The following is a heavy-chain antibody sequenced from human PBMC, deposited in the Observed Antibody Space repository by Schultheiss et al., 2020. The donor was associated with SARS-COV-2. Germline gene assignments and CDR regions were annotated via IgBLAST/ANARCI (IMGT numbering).Heavy chain of an antibody. V-gene: IGHV3-23*01. Sequence: GESLKISCAASGFTFSSYGMHWVRQAPGKGLAWVSGISGDGGSTYYADSVKGRFTISRDQSTNTVYLQMNSLRVEDTGDYYCAKDRRTISGFDIWGQGTMVTVSS. D-gene: IGHD3-3*01. CDR1: GFTFSSYG. J-gene: IGHJ3*02. CDR2: ISGDGGST. CDR3: AKDRRTISGFDI.